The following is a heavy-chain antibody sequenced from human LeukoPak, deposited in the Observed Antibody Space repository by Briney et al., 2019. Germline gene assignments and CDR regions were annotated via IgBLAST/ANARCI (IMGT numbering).Heavy chain of an antibody. D-gene: IGHD5-18*01. CDR2: IRYDGSNK. Sequence: GGSLRLSCAASGFTFSNFWMHWVRQAPGKGLEWVAFIRYDGSNKYYADSVKGRFTISRDNSKNTLYLQMNSLRADDTAVYYCARDPGYSYEDAFDIWGQGTMVTVSS. CDR3: ARDPGYSYEDAFDI. V-gene: IGHV3-30*02. J-gene: IGHJ3*02. CDR1: GFTFSNFW.